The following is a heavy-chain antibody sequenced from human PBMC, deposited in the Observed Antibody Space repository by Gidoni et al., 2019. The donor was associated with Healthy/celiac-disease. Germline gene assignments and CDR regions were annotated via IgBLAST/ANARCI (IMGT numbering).Heavy chain of an antibody. Sequence: SRVTISVDTSKNQFSLKLSSVTAADTAVYYCARQYTAMVIEYWGQGTLVTVSS. CDR3: ARQYTAMVIEY. D-gene: IGHD5-18*01. V-gene: IGHV4-39*01. J-gene: IGHJ4*02.